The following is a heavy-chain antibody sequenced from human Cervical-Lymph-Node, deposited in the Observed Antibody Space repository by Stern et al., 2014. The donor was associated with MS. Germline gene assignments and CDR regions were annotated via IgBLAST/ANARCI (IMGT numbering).Heavy chain of an antibody. J-gene: IGHJ4*02. D-gene: IGHD3-22*01. CDR2: IYFSGST. Sequence: QLQLQESGPGMVKPSQTLSLTCTVSGGCISSGAYYWSWLRQRPGQGLEWIGYIYFSGSTYYNPSLKSRVTISVDTSKNQFSLKLSSVTAADTAVYYCARGGEYYDSSGYSLLDYWGQGTLVTVSS. V-gene: IGHV4-30-4*01. CDR1: GGCISSGAYY. CDR3: ARGGEYYDSSGYSLLDY.